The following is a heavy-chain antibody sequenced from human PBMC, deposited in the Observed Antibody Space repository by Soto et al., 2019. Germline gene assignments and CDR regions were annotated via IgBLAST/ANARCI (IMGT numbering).Heavy chain of an antibody. J-gene: IGHJ4*02. D-gene: IGHD3-3*01. CDR3: ATGVIWIGYFTVDS. CDR1: GDTFTANY. CDR2: INPKSGGT. Sequence: ASVKVSCKAAGDTFTANYIHCVLQSPGQGFEWMGWINPKSGGTNYPQKFQGRVTITADESTGTAYMTLSSLASDDTAVYYCATGVIWIGYFTVDSWGQGTRVTVSS. V-gene: IGHV1-2*02.